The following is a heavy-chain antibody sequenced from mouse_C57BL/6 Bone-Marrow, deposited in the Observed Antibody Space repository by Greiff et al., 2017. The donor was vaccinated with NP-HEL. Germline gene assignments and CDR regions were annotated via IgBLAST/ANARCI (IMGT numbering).Heavy chain of an antibody. CDR3: AREEWLHWYFDV. CDR2: IYPGGGYT. V-gene: IGHV1-63*01. D-gene: IGHD2-2*01. J-gene: IGHJ1*03. Sequence: LVESGAELVRPGTSVKMSCKASGYTFTNYWIGWAKQRPGHGLEWIGDIYPGGGYTNYNEKFKGKATLTADKSSSTAYMQFSSLTSEDSAIYYCAREEWLHWYFDVWGTGTTVTVSS. CDR1: GYTFTNYW.